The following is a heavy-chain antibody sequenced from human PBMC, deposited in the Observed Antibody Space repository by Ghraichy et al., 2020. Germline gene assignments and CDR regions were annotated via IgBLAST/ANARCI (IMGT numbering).Heavy chain of an antibody. D-gene: IGHD3-10*01. V-gene: IGHV3-21*01. Sequence: GESLNISCAASGFTFSSYSMNWVRQAPGKGLEWVSSLTSSSSDIYYADSVKGRFTISRDNAKNSLYLQMNSLRAEDTAVYYCASAGSGNYHNWGSAYFDYWGQGTLVTVSS. CDR1: GFTFSSYS. J-gene: IGHJ4*02. CDR3: ASAGSGNYHNWGSAYFDY. CDR2: LTSSSSDI.